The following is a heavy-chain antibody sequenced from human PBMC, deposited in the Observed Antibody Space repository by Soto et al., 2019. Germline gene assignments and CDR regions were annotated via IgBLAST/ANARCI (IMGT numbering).Heavy chain of an antibody. CDR3: AKDQSYDFWSGFVEDYFDY. D-gene: IGHD3-3*01. J-gene: IGHJ4*02. CDR2: ISGSGGST. Sequence: GGSLRLSCAASGFTFSSYAMSWVRQAPGKGLEWVSAISGSGGSTYYADSVKGRFTISRDNSKNTLYLQMNSLRAEDTAVYYCAKDQSYDFWSGFVEDYFDYWGQGTLVTVSS. V-gene: IGHV3-23*01. CDR1: GFTFSSYA.